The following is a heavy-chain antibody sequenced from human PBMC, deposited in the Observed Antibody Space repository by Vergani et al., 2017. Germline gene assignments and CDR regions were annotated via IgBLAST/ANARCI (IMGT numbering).Heavy chain of an antibody. CDR1: GFTFSNAW. CDR3: TTEPFRPPRVGY. Sequence: EVQLVESGGGLVKPGGSLRLSCAASGFTFSNAWMSWVRQAPGRGLEWVGRIKSKTDGGSTDYAAPVKGRFTISRDDSKNTLYLQMNSLKTEDTAVYYCTTEPFRPPRVGYWGQGTLVTGSS. CDR2: IKSKTDGGST. J-gene: IGHJ4*02. V-gene: IGHV3-15*01. D-gene: IGHD2-21*01.